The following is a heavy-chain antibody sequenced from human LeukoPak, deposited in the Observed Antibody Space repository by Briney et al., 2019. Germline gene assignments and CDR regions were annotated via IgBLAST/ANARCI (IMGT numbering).Heavy chain of an antibody. CDR3: AKGRYCSSTSCYMHYYYGMDV. V-gene: IGHV3-23*01. CDR2: ISGSGGST. Sequence: GGSLRLSCAASGFTFSSYAMSWVRQAPGKGLEWVSAISGSGGSTYYADSVKGRFTISRDNSKNTLYLQMNSLRAEDTAVYYCAKGRYCSSTSCYMHYYYGMDVWGQGTTVTVSS. CDR1: GFTFSSYA. J-gene: IGHJ6*02. D-gene: IGHD2-2*02.